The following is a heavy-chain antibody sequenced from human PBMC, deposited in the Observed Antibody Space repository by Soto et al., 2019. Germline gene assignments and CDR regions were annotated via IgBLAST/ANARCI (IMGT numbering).Heavy chain of an antibody. CDR3: ARDGSGYRSRASPMDV. Sequence: QVQLVQSGAEVKKPGSSVKVSCKASGDTFSSYAISWVRQAPGQGLEWMGGIIPIFGTANYAQKFQGRVTITADESTSTAYMESSCLRSEDTAVYYCARDGSGYRSRASPMDVWGQGTTVTVSS. D-gene: IGHD3-22*01. CDR1: GDTFSSYA. CDR2: IIPIFGTA. J-gene: IGHJ6*02. V-gene: IGHV1-69*01.